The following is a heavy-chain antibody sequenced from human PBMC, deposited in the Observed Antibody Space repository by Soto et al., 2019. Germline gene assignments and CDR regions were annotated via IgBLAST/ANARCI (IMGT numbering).Heavy chain of an antibody. Sequence: GESLSLCCVSCRFISRSYTLRWGPQSPGKGLEWVSAISGSGGSTYYADSVKGRFTISRDNSKNTLYLQMNSLRAEDTAVYYCAKDSTVTTTYYYYYMDVWGKGT. CDR1: RFISRSYT. V-gene: IGHV3-23*01. CDR2: ISGSGGST. CDR3: AKDSTVTTTYYYYYMDV. J-gene: IGHJ6*03. D-gene: IGHD4-4*01.